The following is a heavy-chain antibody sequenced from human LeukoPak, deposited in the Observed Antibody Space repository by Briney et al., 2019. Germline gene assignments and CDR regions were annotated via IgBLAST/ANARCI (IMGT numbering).Heavy chain of an antibody. D-gene: IGHD2-2*01. CDR2: INNEGSYA. CDR1: GIPFSSNC. V-gene: IGHV3-74*01. Sequence: GGSLRLSCAASGIPFSSNCMHWVRQAPGNGLVWVSGINNEGSYAVYADSVKGRFTISRDNAKNTLYLQMNTLRADDSAVYYCARGVSANWFDPWGQGTLVIVSS. CDR3: ARGVSANWFDP. J-gene: IGHJ5*02.